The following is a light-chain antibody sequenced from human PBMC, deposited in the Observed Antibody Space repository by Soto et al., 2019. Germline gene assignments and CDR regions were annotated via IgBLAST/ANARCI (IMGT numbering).Light chain of an antibody. V-gene: IGKV1-39*01. CDR1: QGIRND. Sequence: DIQMTQSPSSLSASVGDRVTITCRASQGIRNDLGWYQQKPGKAPKLLIYAASGLQSGVPSRFSGSGSGTDFTLTISSLQPEDFATYYCQQGYSTVLYTFGQGTKVDIK. CDR2: AAS. J-gene: IGKJ2*01. CDR3: QQGYSTVLYT.